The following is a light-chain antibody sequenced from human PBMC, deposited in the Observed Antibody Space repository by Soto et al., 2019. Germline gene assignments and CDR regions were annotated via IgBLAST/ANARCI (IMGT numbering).Light chain of an antibody. CDR3: MQAVQTPFT. J-gene: IGKJ5*01. CDR1: QSLLHSNGYNH. Sequence: IVVTQSPRSLPVTPAEPASISSRSSQSLLHSNGYNHLDSYLQKTGQSPQLLIYLGSNRASGVLDRFSGSGSGTDFTLKISIVEAEAVGVYYCMQAVQTPFTFGQGTRVEIK. V-gene: IGKV2-28*01. CDR2: LGS.